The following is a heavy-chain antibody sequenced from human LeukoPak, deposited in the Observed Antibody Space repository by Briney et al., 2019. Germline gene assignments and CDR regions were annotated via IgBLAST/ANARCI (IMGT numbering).Heavy chain of an antibody. CDR1: GFTFSDYY. CDR3: AREEDCSSTSCYDRVFAFDI. Sequence: GGSLRLSCAASGFTFSDYYMSWIRQAPGKGLEWVSYISSSGSTIYYADSVKGRFTISRDNARNSLYLQMNSLRAEDTAVYYCAREEDCSSTSCYDRVFAFDIWGQGTMVTVSS. V-gene: IGHV3-11*01. D-gene: IGHD2-2*01. J-gene: IGHJ3*02. CDR2: ISSSGSTI.